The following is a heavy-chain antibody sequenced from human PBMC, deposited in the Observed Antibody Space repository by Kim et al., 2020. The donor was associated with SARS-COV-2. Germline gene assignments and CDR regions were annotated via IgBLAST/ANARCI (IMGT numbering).Heavy chain of an antibody. J-gene: IGHJ4*02. V-gene: IGHV1-3*01. CDR2: T. CDR3: ARAPRGLPFDY. Sequence: TKYSQKFQGRVTITRDTSASTAYMELSSLRSEDTAVYYCARAPRGLPFDYWGQGTLVTVSS.